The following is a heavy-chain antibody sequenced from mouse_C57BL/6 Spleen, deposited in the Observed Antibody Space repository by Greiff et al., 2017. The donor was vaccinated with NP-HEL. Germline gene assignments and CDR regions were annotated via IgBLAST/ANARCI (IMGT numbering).Heavy chain of an antibody. V-gene: IGHV1-53*01. CDR1: GYTFTSYW. Sequence: QVHVKQSGTELVKPGASVKLSCKASGYTFTSYWMHWVKQRPGQGLEWIGNINPSNGGTNYNEKFKSKATLTVDKSSSTAYMQLSSLTSEDSAVYYCARSPLLRGYAMDYWGQGTSVTVSS. D-gene: IGHD1-2*01. J-gene: IGHJ4*01. CDR3: ARSPLLRGYAMDY. CDR2: INPSNGGT.